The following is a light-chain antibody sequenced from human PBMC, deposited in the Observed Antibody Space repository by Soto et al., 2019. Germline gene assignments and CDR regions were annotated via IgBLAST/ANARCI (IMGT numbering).Light chain of an antibody. Sequence: QSALTQPASVSGFPGQSIAISCTGTSSDVSGDNYVSWYQQYPGKAPKLMIYEVSNRPSGVSNRFSGSKSGNTASLTISGLQAEDEADYYCSSYTSTSTLVFGGGTKLTVL. CDR3: SSYTSTSTLV. CDR2: EVS. V-gene: IGLV2-14*01. CDR1: SSDVSGDNY. J-gene: IGLJ3*02.